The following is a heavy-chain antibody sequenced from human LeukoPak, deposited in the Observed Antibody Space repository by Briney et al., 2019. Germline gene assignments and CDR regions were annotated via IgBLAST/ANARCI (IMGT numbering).Heavy chain of an antibody. Sequence: GGSLRLSCAASGFTFSHFGMHWVRQAPGKGLEWVAFIRNDGSIKFFADSVKGRVAISRDNSKNTLYLQMNSLRVEDPALYYCAKDTPRPYFVYWGQGTLVTVSS. V-gene: IGHV3-30*02. CDR3: AKDTPRPYFVY. CDR1: GFTFSHFG. J-gene: IGHJ4*02. CDR2: IRNDGSIK.